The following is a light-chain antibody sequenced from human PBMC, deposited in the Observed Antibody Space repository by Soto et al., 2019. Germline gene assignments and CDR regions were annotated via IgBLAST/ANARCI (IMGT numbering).Light chain of an antibody. CDR1: QSISSW. J-gene: IGKJ2*01. Sequence: DIQMTQSPSTLSASVGDRVTITCRASQSISSWLAWYQQKPGKAPKLLIYKASSLESGVPSRFSGSGSGTEFTLTISSLQPDDFATYYCQHYDNLPRYTFGLGTKLEIK. V-gene: IGKV1-5*03. CDR3: QHYDNLPRYT. CDR2: KAS.